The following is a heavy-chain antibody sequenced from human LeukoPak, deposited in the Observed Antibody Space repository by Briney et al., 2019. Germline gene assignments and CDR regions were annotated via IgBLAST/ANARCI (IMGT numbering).Heavy chain of an antibody. J-gene: IGHJ4*02. V-gene: IGHV4-59*01. Sequence: SGTLSLTCTVSGGSISSYYWSWIRQPPGKGLEWIGYIYYSGSTNYNPSLKSRVTISVDTSKNQFSLKLSSVTAADTAVYYCARVSDFGDYLINWGQGTLVTVSS. CDR2: IYYSGST. D-gene: IGHD4-17*01. CDR3: ARVSDFGDYLIN. CDR1: GGSISSYY.